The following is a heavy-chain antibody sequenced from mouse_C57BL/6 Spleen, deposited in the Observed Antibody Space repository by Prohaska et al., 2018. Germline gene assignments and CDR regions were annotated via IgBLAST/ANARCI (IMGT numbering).Heavy chain of an antibody. CDR3: ARSYGYYFDY. D-gene: IGHD1-1*01. CDR1: GFTFSDYG. CDR2: IRSGSSTI. Sequence: EVQLVESGGGLVKPGGSLKLFCAASGFTFSDYGMHWVRQAPEKGLGVVVYIRSGSSTIYYADTVKCRFTISRDNAKNTLFLQMTSLRSEDTAMYYCARSYGYYFDYWGQGTTLTVSS. J-gene: IGHJ2*01. V-gene: IGHV5-17*01.